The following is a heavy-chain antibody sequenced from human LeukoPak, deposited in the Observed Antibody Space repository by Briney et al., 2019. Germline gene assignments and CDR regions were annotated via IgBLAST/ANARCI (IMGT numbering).Heavy chain of an antibody. CDR1: GFTFSSYW. Sequence: PGGSLRLSCAASGFTFSSYWMHWVRQAPGKGLVWVSHINSDGNSTTYADSVKGRFTISRDNAKNTLYLQMNSLRAEDTAVYNCVREACSGGRCYFDYWGQGTLVTVSS. CDR3: VREACSGGRCYFDY. D-gene: IGHD2-15*01. CDR2: INSDGNST. V-gene: IGHV3-74*01. J-gene: IGHJ4*02.